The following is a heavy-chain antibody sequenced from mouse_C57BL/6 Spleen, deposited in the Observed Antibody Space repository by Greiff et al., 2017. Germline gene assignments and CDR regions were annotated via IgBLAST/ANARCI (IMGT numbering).Heavy chain of an antibody. V-gene: IGHV1-9*01. D-gene: IGHD1-1*01. CDR3: ARRGNYYGSSLYAMDY. CDR2: ILPGSGST. CDR1: GYTFTGYW. J-gene: IGHJ4*01. Sequence: QVQLQQSGAELMKPGASVKLSCKATGYTFTGYWIEWVKQRPGHGLEWIGEILPGSGSTNYNEKFKGKATFTADTSSNTAYMQLSSLTTEDSAIYYCARRGNYYGSSLYAMDYWGQGTSVTVSS.